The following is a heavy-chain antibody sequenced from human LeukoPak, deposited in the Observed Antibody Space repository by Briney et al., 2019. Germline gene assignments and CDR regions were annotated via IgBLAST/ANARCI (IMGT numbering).Heavy chain of an antibody. J-gene: IGHJ4*02. CDR3: ARADVLWFGELVDY. Sequence: ASVKVSCKASGYTFTGYYMHWVRQAPGQGLEWMEWINPNSGGTNYAQKFQGRVTMTRDTSISTAYMELSRLRSDDTAVYYCARADVLWFGELVDYWGQGTLVTVSS. V-gene: IGHV1-2*02. CDR1: GYTFTGYY. D-gene: IGHD3-10*01. CDR2: INPNSGGT.